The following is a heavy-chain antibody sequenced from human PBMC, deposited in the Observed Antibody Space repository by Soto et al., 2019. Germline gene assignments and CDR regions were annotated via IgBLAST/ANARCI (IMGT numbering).Heavy chain of an antibody. CDR3: ARDSNSRAHFFDY. V-gene: IGHV3-33*01. Sequence: GGSLRLSCAASGSTFSSYGMHWARQAPGKGLEWVAVIWYDGSNKYYADSVKGRFTISRDNSKNTLYLQMNSLRAEDTAVYYCARDSNSRAHFFDYWGQGTLVTVSS. J-gene: IGHJ4*02. CDR1: GSTFSSYG. CDR2: IWYDGSNK. D-gene: IGHD6-13*01.